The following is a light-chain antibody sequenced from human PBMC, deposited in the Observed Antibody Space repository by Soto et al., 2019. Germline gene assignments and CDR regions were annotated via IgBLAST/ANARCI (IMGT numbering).Light chain of an antibody. CDR3: QQRSNWPPIT. Sequence: DIVMTQSPATLSVAPGERVTFSCRASQSISDTLAWYQQKPGQAPRLLIYDASNRATGIPARFSGSGSGADFALTISSLEPEDFAVYYCQQRSNWPPITFGQGTRLEIK. J-gene: IGKJ5*01. CDR2: DAS. CDR1: QSISDT. V-gene: IGKV3-11*01.